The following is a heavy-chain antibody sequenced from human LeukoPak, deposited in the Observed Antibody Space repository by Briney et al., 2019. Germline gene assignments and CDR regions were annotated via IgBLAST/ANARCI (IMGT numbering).Heavy chain of an antibody. Sequence: GGSLRLSCAASGFTFSSYSMNWVRQAPGKGLEWVSYISSSGSTIYYADSVKGRFTISRDNAKNSLYLQMNSLRAEDTAVYYCARSLAWIDSKTGAGDYWGQGTLVTVSS. CDR1: GFTFSSYS. D-gene: IGHD3-3*01. V-gene: IGHV3-48*04. CDR2: ISSSGSTI. J-gene: IGHJ4*02. CDR3: ARSLAWIDSKTGAGDY.